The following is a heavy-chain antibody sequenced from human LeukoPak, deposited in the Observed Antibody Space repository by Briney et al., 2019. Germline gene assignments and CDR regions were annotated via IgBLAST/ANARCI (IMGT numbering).Heavy chain of an antibody. D-gene: IGHD1/OR15-1a*01. CDR1: GFTFSSYA. CDR2: ISSNGGST. V-gene: IGHV3-64*01. Sequence: GGSLRLSCAASGFTFSSYAMHWVRQAPGKGLEYVSAISSNGGSTYYANSVKGRFTISRDNSKNTLYLQMNSLRAEDTAVYYCARVRREMKRSLGRTTEYSYYYYMDVWGKGTTVTVSS. CDR3: ARVRREMKRSLGRTTEYSYYYYMDV. J-gene: IGHJ6*03.